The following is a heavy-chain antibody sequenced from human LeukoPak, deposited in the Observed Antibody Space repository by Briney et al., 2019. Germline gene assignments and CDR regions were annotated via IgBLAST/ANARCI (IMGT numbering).Heavy chain of an antibody. V-gene: IGHV1-18*01. J-gene: IGHJ5*02. CDR1: GYTFTSYG. CDR3: ARAKRDHNTMVRERPYNWFDP. CDR2: ISAYNGNT. Sequence: ASVKVSCKASGYTFTSYGISWVRQAPGQGLEWMGWISAYNGNTNYAQKLQGRVTMTTDTSTSTAYMELRSLRSDDTAVYYCARAKRDHNTMVRERPYNWFDPWGQGTLVTVSS. D-gene: IGHD3-10*01.